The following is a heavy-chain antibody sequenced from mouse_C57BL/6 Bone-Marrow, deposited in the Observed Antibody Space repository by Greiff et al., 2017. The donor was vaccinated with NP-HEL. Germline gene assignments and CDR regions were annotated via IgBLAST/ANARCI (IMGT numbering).Heavy chain of an antibody. CDR1: GYTFTDYY. D-gene: IGHD1-1*01. CDR3: ARSKVITTVVATYYYAMDY. J-gene: IGHJ4*01. V-gene: IGHV1-26*01. Sequence: EVQLQQSGPELVKPGASVKISCKASGYTFTDYYMNWVKQSHGKSLEWIGDINPNNGGTSYNQKFKGKATLTVDKSSSTAYMELRSLTSEDSAVYYCARSKVITTVVATYYYAMDYWGQGTSVTVSS. CDR2: INPNNGGT.